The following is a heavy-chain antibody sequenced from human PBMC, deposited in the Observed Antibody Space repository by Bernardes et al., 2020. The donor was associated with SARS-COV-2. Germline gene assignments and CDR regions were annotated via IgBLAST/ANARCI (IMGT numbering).Heavy chain of an antibody. CDR3: ATSYYSDSSGYPDY. D-gene: IGHD3-22*01. Sequence: ETLSLTCIVSGCSIRSSSYYSGWILQPPGKGLYWIGRSFYGGSIYYNPALMSRATISVDTPKNQISLRLRSVTAADTAVYYCATSYYSDSSGYPDYWGQGTLVTVSS. J-gene: IGHJ4*02. CDR1: GCSIRSSSYY. CDR2: SFYGGSI. V-gene: IGHV4-39*01.